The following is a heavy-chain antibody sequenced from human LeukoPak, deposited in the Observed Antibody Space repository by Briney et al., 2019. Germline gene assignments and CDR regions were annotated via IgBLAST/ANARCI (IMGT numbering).Heavy chain of an antibody. Sequence: GGSLRLSCAASGFTFSSYWMNWVRQAPGKGLEWVSSISSSSSYIYYADSVKGRFTISRDNAKNSLYLQMNSLRAEDTAVYYCARNGFGAFNIWGQGTMVTVSS. CDR2: ISSSSSYI. D-gene: IGHD1-1*01. J-gene: IGHJ3*02. CDR1: GFTFSSYW. V-gene: IGHV3-21*01. CDR3: ARNGFGAFNI.